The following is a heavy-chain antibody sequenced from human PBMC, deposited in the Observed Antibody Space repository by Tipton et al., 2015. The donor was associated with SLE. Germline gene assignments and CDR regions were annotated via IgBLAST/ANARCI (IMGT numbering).Heavy chain of an antibody. D-gene: IGHD1-26*01. CDR3: ARMSGRPGTPDLDY. CDR1: GYTFRNYG. Sequence: QLVQSGGEMKKPGASVKVSCKASGYTFRNYGISWVRQAPGQGVEWMGWISPYNGNTKYGQKFQGRVTMTTDTATNTAYMELRSLTSDDTAIYYCARMSGRPGTPDLDYWGQGTLVTVSS. J-gene: IGHJ4*02. CDR2: ISPYNGNT. V-gene: IGHV1-18*01.